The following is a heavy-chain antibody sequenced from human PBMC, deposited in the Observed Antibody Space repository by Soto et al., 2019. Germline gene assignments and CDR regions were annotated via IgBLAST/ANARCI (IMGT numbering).Heavy chain of an antibody. D-gene: IGHD6-6*01. CDR1: GYTFTSYG. CDR3: ARDGIAARPTPDY. J-gene: IGHJ4*02. Sequence: QVQLVQSGAEVKKPGASVKVSCKASGYTFTSYGINWVRQAPGQGLEWMGWISGYNGNTMYAQKVQGRVTMTTDTSTSTVYMELRSLRSDDTALYCCARDGIAARPTPDYWGQGTLVTVSS. CDR2: ISGYNGNT. V-gene: IGHV1-18*01.